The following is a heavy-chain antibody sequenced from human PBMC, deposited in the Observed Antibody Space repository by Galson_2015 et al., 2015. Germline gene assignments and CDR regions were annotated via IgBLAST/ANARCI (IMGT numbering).Heavy chain of an antibody. CDR3: ARLGRATGTDAFDI. J-gene: IGHJ3*02. D-gene: IGHD1-1*01. Sequence: SLRLSCAPSGFTFSSYDMNWVRQAPGKGLEWVSYISSSGGTIYYGDSVKGRFTVSRDNAKNSLYLQMNSLTAEDTAVYYCARLGRATGTDAFDIWGQGTMVTVSS. CDR2: ISSSGGTI. V-gene: IGHV3-48*03. CDR1: GFTFSSYD.